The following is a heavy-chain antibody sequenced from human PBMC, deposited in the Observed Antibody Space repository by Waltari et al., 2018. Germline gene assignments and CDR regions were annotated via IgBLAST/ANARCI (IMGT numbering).Heavy chain of an antibody. CDR3: AKDLSSKEGLFSMDV. J-gene: IGHJ6*01. V-gene: IGHV3-23*02. Sequence: QLWESGGDSVQPGGSLRLSCVGSGPSFSRYAVAWVLQAPGRGLDWVSVINGVAGYKDYGDFVEGRFTISRDHSKDTVFLQMDSLRVEDTAVYYCAKDLSSKEGLFSMDVWGQGTTVTVSS. D-gene: IGHD3-9*01. CDR2: INGVAGYK. CDR1: GPSFSRYA.